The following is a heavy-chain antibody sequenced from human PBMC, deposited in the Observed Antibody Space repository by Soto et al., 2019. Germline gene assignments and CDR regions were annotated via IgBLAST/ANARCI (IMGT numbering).Heavy chain of an antibody. J-gene: IGHJ5*02. D-gene: IGHD1-1*01. CDR2: IYATGTT. Sequence: PSETLSLTCTVSGASISGFYWSWSRKSAGKGLEWIGRIYATGTTDYNPSLKSRVMMSVDTSKKQFSLKLRSVTAADTAVYYCVRDGTKNLRDWFDPWGQGISVTVSS. CDR3: VRDGTKNLRDWFDP. CDR1: GASISGFY. V-gene: IGHV4-4*07.